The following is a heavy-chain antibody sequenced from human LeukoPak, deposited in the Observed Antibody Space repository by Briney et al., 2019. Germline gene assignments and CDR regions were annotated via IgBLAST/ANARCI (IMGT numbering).Heavy chain of an antibody. CDR3: ARGGFSGSWYQNWFDS. D-gene: IGHD6-13*01. CDR2: IFVSGST. Sequence: PSETLSLTSTVSGGSICSLYWSWIRPSPGKGREWVGYIFVSGSTNHNPSLKGRVTMSVDTTKNQFSLKLSSVTAADTAKYYCARGGFSGSWYQNWFDSWGQGTLVTVSS. CDR1: GGSICSLY. V-gene: IGHV4-59*01. J-gene: IGHJ5*01.